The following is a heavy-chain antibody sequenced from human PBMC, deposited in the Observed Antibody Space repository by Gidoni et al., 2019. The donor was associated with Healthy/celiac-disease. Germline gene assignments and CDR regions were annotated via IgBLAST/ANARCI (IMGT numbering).Heavy chain of an antibody. CDR3: TSYYTVSSDYYGMDV. Sequence: EVQLVESGGGLVQPGGSLKLSCAASGFTFSASAMHWVRQASGKGLEWVGRIRSKANSYATAYAASVKGRFTISRDDSKNTAYLQMNSLKTEDTAVYYCTSYYTVSSDYYGMDVWGQGTTVTVSS. CDR1: GFTFSASA. V-gene: IGHV3-73*01. D-gene: IGHD1-26*01. CDR2: IRSKANSYAT. J-gene: IGHJ6*02.